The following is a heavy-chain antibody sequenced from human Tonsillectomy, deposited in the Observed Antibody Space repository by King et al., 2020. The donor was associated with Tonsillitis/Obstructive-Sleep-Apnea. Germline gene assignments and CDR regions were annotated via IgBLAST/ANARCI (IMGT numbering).Heavy chain of an antibody. CDR1: GFTFSNAW. Sequence: VQLVESGGGLVKPGGSLRLSCAASGFTFSNAWMSWVRQAPGKGLEWVGCIKSKTDGGTTDYAAPVKGRFTISRDDSKNTLYLQMNSLKTEDTAVYYCTTDYYDSSGYVYWGQGTLVTVSS. J-gene: IGHJ4*02. D-gene: IGHD3-22*01. V-gene: IGHV3-15*01. CDR3: TTDYYDSSGYVY. CDR2: IKSKTDGGTT.